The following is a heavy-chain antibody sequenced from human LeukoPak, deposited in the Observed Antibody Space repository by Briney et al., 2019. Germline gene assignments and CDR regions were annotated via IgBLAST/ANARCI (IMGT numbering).Heavy chain of an antibody. Sequence: SETLSLTCTVSGGSISSYYWSWIRQPAGKGLEWIERIYTSGSTNYNPSLKSRVTMSVDTSKNQFSLKLSSVTAADTAVYYCARDRDYGSGLYYYYYGMDVWGQGTTVTVSS. D-gene: IGHD3-10*01. V-gene: IGHV4-4*07. J-gene: IGHJ6*02. CDR2: IYTSGST. CDR1: GGSISSYY. CDR3: ARDRDYGSGLYYYYYGMDV.